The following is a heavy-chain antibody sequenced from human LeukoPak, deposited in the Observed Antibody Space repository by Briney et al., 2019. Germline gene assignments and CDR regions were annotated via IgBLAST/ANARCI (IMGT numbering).Heavy chain of an antibody. V-gene: IGHV1-8*01. CDR2: MNPDTGFT. Sequence: GASVKVSCTASGYTFTSYEINWVRQATGHGLEWMGRMNPDTGFTGYAQKVRGRVTMTRDTSMSTAYMELSSLRSEDTAVYHCVRTYYSNYVHYFDYWGQGTLVTVSS. CDR3: VRTYYSNYVHYFDY. D-gene: IGHD4-11*01. J-gene: IGHJ4*02. CDR1: GYTFTSYE.